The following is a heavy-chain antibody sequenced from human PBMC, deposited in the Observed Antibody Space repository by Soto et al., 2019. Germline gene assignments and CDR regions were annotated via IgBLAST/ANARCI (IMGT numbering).Heavy chain of an antibody. CDR3: ARSYSSSAPYYYYYMDV. CDR2: IYPGDSDT. CDR1: GYSFTSYW. Sequence: GESLKISCQGSGYSFTSYWIGWVRQMPGKGLEWMGIIYPGDSDTRYSPSFQGQVTISADKSISTAYLQWSSLKASDTAMYYCARSYSSSAPYYYYYMDVWGKGTTVTVS. J-gene: IGHJ6*03. V-gene: IGHV5-51*01. D-gene: IGHD6-6*01.